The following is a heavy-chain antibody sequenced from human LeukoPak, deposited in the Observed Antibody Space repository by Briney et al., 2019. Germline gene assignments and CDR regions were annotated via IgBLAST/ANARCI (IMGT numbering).Heavy chain of an antibody. Sequence: ETLSLTCTVSGSSMSRYYWSWIRQPPGKGLEWVSRINSDGSSTSYADSVKGRFTISRDNAKNTLYLQMNSLRAEDTAVYYCARDSPALDYWGQGTLVTVSS. CDR1: GSSMSRYY. CDR3: ARDSPALDY. CDR2: INSDGSST. V-gene: IGHV3-74*01. J-gene: IGHJ4*02.